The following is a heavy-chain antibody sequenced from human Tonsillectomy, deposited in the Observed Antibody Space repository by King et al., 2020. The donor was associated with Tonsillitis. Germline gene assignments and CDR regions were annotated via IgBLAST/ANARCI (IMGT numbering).Heavy chain of an antibody. CDR2: IDPSDSYT. Sequence: VQLVQSGAEVKKPGESLRISCKGSGYSFTSNWISWVRQMPGKGLEWMGRIDPSDSYTNYSPSFQGHVTISADKSISTAYLQWSSLKASDTAMYYCAREYNWNGLYKWLDPWGHGTLVTVSS. CDR3: AREYNWNGLYKWLDP. J-gene: IGHJ5*02. V-gene: IGHV5-10-1*03. D-gene: IGHD1-20*01. CDR1: GYSFTSNW.